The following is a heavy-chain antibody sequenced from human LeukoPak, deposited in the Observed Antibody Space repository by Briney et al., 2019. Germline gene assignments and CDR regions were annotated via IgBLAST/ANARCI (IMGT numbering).Heavy chain of an antibody. CDR3: AIGSGSWGDYYYYYMDV. V-gene: IGHV4-4*02. J-gene: IGHJ6*03. Sequence: SGTLSLTCAVSGGSISTNNWWSWVRQPPGKGLEWIGEIYHSGSTNYNPSLKSRVTISVDKSKSQFSLKLSSVTAADTAVYYRAIGSGSWGDYYYYYMDVWGKGTTVTVSS. CDR2: IYHSGST. D-gene: IGHD3-10*01. CDR1: GGSISTNNW.